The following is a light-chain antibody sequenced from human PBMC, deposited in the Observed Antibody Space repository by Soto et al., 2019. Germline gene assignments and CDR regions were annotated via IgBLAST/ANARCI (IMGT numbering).Light chain of an antibody. V-gene: IGKV3-20*01. CDR3: QQYTGPPTT. J-gene: IGKJ5*01. CDR2: GAS. Sequence: EIVLTQSPATLSLSPGERATLSCRASQSVSSSYLAWYQQKPGQATRLLIYGASSRATGIPDRVSGSGSGTDFTLTITRLEPEDSAVYFCQQYTGPPTTFGQGTRLEIK. CDR1: QSVSSSY.